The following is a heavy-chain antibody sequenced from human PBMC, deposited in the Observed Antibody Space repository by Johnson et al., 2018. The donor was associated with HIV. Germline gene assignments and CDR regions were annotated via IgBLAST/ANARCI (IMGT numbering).Heavy chain of an antibody. CDR2: ISSSGAGI. J-gene: IGHJ3*02. V-gene: IGHV3-11*04. D-gene: IGHD3-16*01. CDR1: GFKFSDFY. Sequence: QVQLVESGGGLVKPGGSLRLSCAVSGFKFSDFYMTWIRQVPGKGLECVAYISSSGAGIYYADSVRGRFTISRDNSKNTLYLQMNSLRAEDTAVYYCARDPRLGELKIDRRGYAFDIWGQGTMVTVSS. CDR3: ARDPRLGELKIDRRGYAFDI.